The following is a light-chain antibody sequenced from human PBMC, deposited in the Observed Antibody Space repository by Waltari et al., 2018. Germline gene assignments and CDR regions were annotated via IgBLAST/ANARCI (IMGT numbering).Light chain of an antibody. Sequence: SYELTQPPSVSVSTGKTASIPCSGDKLGDKYVWLYQQKPGPSPGGVIYQDTKRPPGIPELFSGSNSGNTATLTISGTQAMDEADYYCQAGDSSTVVFGGGNRLTVL. CDR1: KLGDKY. V-gene: IGLV3-1*01. CDR2: QDT. J-gene: IGLJ2*01. CDR3: QAGDSSTVV.